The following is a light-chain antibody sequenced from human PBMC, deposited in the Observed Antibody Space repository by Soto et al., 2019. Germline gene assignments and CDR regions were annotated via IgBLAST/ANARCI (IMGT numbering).Light chain of an antibody. J-gene: IGKJ1*01. CDR1: LDIRNE. Sequence: IQVTQSPSSLSASVGDRVTITCRASLDIRNELDWYQQKPGKAPKRLIYDASTLQDWVPSRFSGDGSGTEFALTISSLQSEDFATYFCLQHESYPWTFGQGTKV. CDR2: DAS. CDR3: LQHESYPWT. V-gene: IGKV1-17*01.